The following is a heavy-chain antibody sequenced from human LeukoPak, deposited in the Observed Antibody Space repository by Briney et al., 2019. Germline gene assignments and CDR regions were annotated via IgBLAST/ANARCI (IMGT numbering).Heavy chain of an antibody. V-gene: IGHV4-38-2*02. J-gene: IGHJ4*02. Sequence: SETLSLTCTVSGYSISSGYYWGWIRQPPGKGLEWIGSIYYSGSTYYNPSLKSRVTISVDTSKNQFSLKLSSVTAADTAVYYCAREYYYDSSGYYRAMDYWGQGTLVTVSS. CDR3: AREYYYDSSGYYRAMDY. D-gene: IGHD3-22*01. CDR1: GYSISSGYY. CDR2: IYYSGST.